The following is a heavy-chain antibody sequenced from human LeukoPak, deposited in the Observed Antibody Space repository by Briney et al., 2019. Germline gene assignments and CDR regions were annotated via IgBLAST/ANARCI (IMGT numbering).Heavy chain of an antibody. Sequence: ASVKVSCKASGYTFTSYGISWVRQAPGQGLEWMGWISAYNGNTNYAQKLQGRVTMTTDTSPSTAYMELRSLRSDDTAVYYCARDPDFWSGYKRGDAFDIWGQGTMVTVSS. CDR1: GYTFTSYG. J-gene: IGHJ3*02. D-gene: IGHD3-3*01. CDR3: ARDPDFWSGYKRGDAFDI. CDR2: ISAYNGNT. V-gene: IGHV1-18*01.